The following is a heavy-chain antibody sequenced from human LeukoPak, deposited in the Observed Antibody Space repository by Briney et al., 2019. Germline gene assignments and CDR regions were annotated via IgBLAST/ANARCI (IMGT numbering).Heavy chain of an antibody. CDR2: IYHSGST. D-gene: IGHD2-21*02. Sequence: PSETLSLTCIVSGGSISSISSNNYHWGWIRQPPGKGLEWIGEIYHSGSTNYNPSLKSRVTISVDKSKNQFSLKLSSVTAADTAVYYCARDRAYCGGDCSRFDYWGQGTLVTVSS. J-gene: IGHJ4*02. CDR1: GGSISSISSNNY. V-gene: IGHV4-39*07. CDR3: ARDRAYCGGDCSRFDY.